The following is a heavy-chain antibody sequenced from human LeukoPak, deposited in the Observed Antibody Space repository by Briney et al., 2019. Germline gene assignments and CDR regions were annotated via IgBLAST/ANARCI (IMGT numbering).Heavy chain of an antibody. V-gene: IGHV4-39*07. J-gene: IGHJ6*03. CDR2: LDESGRP. CDR3: ARDLGGYPFFMDV. D-gene: IGHD2-15*01. Sequence: PSETLSLTCSVSGGAIRSGDHHWAWVRQPPGKGLEFIGSLDESGRPYYNRPLKSRVSISGDTSGKQFSLNLTSVTAADTAVYFCARDLGGYPFFMDVWGRGTTVIVSS. CDR1: GGAIRSGDHH.